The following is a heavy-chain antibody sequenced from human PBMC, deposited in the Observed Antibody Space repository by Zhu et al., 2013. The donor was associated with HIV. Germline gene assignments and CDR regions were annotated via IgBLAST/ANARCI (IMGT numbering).Heavy chain of an antibody. V-gene: IGHV1-69*01. Sequence: QVHLVQSGAEVKKSGASMKVSCKASGYTFTGYYMHWIRQAPGQGLQWMGGIIPVFGTVNYAQTFEDRVTITADELRSTAYLELRSLRSDDTAVYFCARDGEEYNMDNWFDFWGQGTLVTVS. CDR2: IIPVFGTV. J-gene: IGHJ5*01. CDR3: ARDGEEYNMDNWFDF. D-gene: IGHD3-10*01. CDR1: GYTFTGYY.